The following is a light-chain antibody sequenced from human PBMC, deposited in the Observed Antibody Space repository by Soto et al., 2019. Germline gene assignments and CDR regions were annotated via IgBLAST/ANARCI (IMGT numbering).Light chain of an antibody. CDR2: GAS. CDR3: QQYNNWPPIT. V-gene: IGKV3-15*01. CDR1: QSVRSN. Sequence: EIVLTQSPATLSLSPGERATLSCRASQSVRSNLAWYQQRPGQAPRLLIYGASTRATGIPARFSGSGSGTEFTLTISSLQSEDFAVYSCQQYNNWPPITFGQGTRLEIK. J-gene: IGKJ5*01.